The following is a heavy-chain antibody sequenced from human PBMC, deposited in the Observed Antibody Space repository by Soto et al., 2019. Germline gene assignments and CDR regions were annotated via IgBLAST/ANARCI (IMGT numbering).Heavy chain of an antibody. J-gene: IGHJ4*02. V-gene: IGHV3-33*01. CDR3: AREGEYSGYDRYLDY. CDR2: IWYDGSNK. CDR1: GFTFSSYG. D-gene: IGHD5-12*01. Sequence: GGSLRLSCAASGFTFSSYGMHWVRQAPGKGLEWVAVIWYDGSNKYYADSVKGRFTISRDNSKNTLYLQMNSLRAEDTAVYYCAREGEYSGYDRYLDYWGQGTLVTVSS.